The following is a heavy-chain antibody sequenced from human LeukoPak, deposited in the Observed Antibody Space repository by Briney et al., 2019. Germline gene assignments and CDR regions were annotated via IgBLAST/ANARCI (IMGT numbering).Heavy chain of an antibody. Sequence: GAPVKVSCKASGYTFTSYAISWVRQAPGQGLEWMGGIIPIFGTANYAQKFQGRVTITADESTSTAYMELSSLRSEDTAVYYCARNADDSSGYYPNWFDPWGQGTLVTVSS. CDR2: IIPIFGTA. CDR3: ARNADDSSGYYPNWFDP. J-gene: IGHJ5*02. V-gene: IGHV1-69*13. D-gene: IGHD3-22*01. CDR1: GYTFTSYA.